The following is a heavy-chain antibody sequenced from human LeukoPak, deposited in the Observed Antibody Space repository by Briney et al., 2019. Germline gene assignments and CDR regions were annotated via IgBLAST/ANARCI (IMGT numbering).Heavy chain of an antibody. CDR2: ISGSGGST. D-gene: IGHD4-17*01. Sequence: GGSLRLSCAASGFTFSSYGMHWVRQAPGKGLEWVSAISGSGGSTYYADSVKGRFTISRDNSKNTLYLQMNSLRAEDTAVYYCAKDRDYGDYEDWFDPWGQGTLVTVSS. CDR3: AKDRDYGDYEDWFDP. J-gene: IGHJ5*02. CDR1: GFTFSSYG. V-gene: IGHV3-23*01.